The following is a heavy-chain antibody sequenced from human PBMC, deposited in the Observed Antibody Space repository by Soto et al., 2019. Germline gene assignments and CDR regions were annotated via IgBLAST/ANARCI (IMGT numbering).Heavy chain of an antibody. CDR3: AKDQVLRYRAGFDD. V-gene: IGHV3-23*01. J-gene: IGHJ4*02. CDR1: GFTFSSYS. Sequence: XGSLRLYCADSGFTFSSYSMGWVRQAPGKGLEWVSAISGSGGSTYYADSVKGRFTISRDNSKNTLYLQMKSLRAEDTAVYYCAKDQVLRYRAGFDDWGQGTLVTVSP. D-gene: IGHD3-9*01. CDR2: ISGSGGST.